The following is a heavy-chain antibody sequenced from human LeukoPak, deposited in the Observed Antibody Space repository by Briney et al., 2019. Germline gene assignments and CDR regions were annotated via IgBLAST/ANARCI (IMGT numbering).Heavy chain of an antibody. J-gene: IGHJ3*02. Sequence: SETLSLTCPVSGGSISTFYWSWIRQPPGKGLEWIGYINHSGTTDYSPSLKSRVTISVDTSKNQLSLKLNSLTAADTAVYYCTRNDRGSFDIWGQGTMVTVSS. CDR1: GGSISTFY. CDR2: INHSGTT. D-gene: IGHD3-22*01. CDR3: TRNDRGSFDI. V-gene: IGHV4-59*01.